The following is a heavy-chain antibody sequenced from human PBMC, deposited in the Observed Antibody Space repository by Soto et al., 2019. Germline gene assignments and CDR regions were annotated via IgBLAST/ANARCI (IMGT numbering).Heavy chain of an antibody. J-gene: IGHJ4*02. D-gene: IGHD2-15*01. Sequence: QVQLVQSGAEVKKPGSSVKVSCKASGGTFSSYTISWVRQAPGQGLEWMGRIIPILGIANYAQKFQGRVTITADKSTSTAYMELSSLRSEDTAVYYCARDRGSVGYCSGGSCYVDYWGQGTLVTVSS. CDR1: GGTFSSYT. CDR3: ARDRGSVGYCSGGSCYVDY. CDR2: IIPILGIA. V-gene: IGHV1-69*08.